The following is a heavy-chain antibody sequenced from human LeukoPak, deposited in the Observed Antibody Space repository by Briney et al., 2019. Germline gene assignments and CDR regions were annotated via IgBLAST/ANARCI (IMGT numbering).Heavy chain of an antibody. CDR2: IIPIFGTA. CDR3: ARSDDYGDTYYFDY. D-gene: IGHD4-17*01. J-gene: IGHJ4*02. CDR1: GGTFSSYA. V-gene: IGHV1-69*13. Sequence: GASVKVSCKASGGTFSSYAISWVRQAPGQGLEWMGGIIPIFGTANYAQKFQGRVTITADESTSTAYMELSSLRSEDTAVYYCARSDDYGDTYYFDYRGQGTLVTVSS.